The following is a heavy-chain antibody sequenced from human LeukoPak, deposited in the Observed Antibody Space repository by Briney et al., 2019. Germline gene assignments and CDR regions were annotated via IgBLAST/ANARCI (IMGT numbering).Heavy chain of an antibody. J-gene: IGHJ4*02. CDR2: MIPILGIA. CDR1: VGTLSSYT. CDR3: ARGEGSGWYLSFDY. Sequence: GSSVTLSCTAAVGTLSSYTISWVRQAPGQGLEWMGRMIPILGIANYAQKFQGRVTITADKSTSTAYMELSSLRSEDTAVYYCARGEGSGWYLSFDYWGQGTLVTVSS. D-gene: IGHD6-19*01. V-gene: IGHV1-69*02.